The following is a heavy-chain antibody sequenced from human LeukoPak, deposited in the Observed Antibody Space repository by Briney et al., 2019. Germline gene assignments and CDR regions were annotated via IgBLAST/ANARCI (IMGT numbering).Heavy chain of an antibody. CDR3: AREASLYCSGNDGYLAFDR. Sequence: GGSLRLSCAASGFSFSNYWMSWVRQAPGKGLGWVANIKQDESKTYYIDSVKGRFTISRDNARNSLYLQINSLTAEDTAVYYCAREASLYCSGNDGYLAFDRWGQGTLVTVSS. J-gene: IGHJ5*02. D-gene: IGHD2-15*01. CDR1: GFSFSNYW. CDR2: IKQDESKT. V-gene: IGHV3-7*01.